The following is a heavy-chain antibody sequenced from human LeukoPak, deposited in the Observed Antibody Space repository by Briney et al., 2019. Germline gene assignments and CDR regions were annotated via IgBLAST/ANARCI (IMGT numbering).Heavy chain of an antibody. CDR1: GCTFTDYY. V-gene: IGHV1-2*02. Sequence: GAVQDTCQASGCTFTDYYMHWVRQPPAQGVAWMGFINSNSGGTNYAQKFQGRVTMTSDTSISTAYMELSRLRSDDTAVYYCARGGAVLRFLEWLFNFDYWGQGTLVTVSS. CDR3: ARGGAVLRFLEWLFNFDY. D-gene: IGHD3-3*01. J-gene: IGHJ4*02. CDR2: INSNSGGT.